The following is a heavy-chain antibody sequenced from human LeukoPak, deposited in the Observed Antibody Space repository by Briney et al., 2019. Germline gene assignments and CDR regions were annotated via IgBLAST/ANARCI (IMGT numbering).Heavy chain of an antibody. CDR3: ARAMQYSYGYVDY. Sequence: SETLSLTCAVYGGSFSGYYWSWIRQPPGKGLEWIGEINHSGSTNYNPSLKSRVTISVGTSKNQFSLKLSSVTAADTAVYYCARAMQYSYGYVDYWGQGTLVTVSS. J-gene: IGHJ4*02. CDR1: GGSFSGYY. V-gene: IGHV4-34*01. CDR2: INHSGST. D-gene: IGHD5-18*01.